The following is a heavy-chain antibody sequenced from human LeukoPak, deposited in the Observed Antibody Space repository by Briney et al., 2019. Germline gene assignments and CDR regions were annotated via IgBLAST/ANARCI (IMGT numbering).Heavy chain of an antibody. CDR1: GSRSTSYW. CDR2: IYPGDSDT. V-gene: IGHV5-51*01. Sequence: GAYLQISSEGPGSRSTSYWIGWVRRLPGKGLEGMGIIYPGDSDTIYSRSLQGQVTISADKSISTAYLQWSSLKASDTAMYYCERQAHDYGDYVAESDYWGQGTLVTVSS. CDR3: ERQAHDYGDYVAESDY. J-gene: IGHJ4*02. D-gene: IGHD4-17*01.